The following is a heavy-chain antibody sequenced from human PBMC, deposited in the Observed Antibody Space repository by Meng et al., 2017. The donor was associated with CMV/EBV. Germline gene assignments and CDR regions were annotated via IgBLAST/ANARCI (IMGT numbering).Heavy chain of an antibody. D-gene: IGHD2-2*01. Sequence: GGSLRLSCTASGFTFGDYAMSWVRQAPGKGLEWVGFIRSKAYGGTTEYAASVKGRFTISRDDSKSIAYLQMNSLKTEDTAVYYCTRDADRYCSSTRCVPFNYWGQGTLVTVSS. CDR2: IRSKAYGGTT. J-gene: IGHJ4*02. V-gene: IGHV3-49*04. CDR3: TRDADRYCSSTRCVPFNY. CDR1: GFTFGDYA.